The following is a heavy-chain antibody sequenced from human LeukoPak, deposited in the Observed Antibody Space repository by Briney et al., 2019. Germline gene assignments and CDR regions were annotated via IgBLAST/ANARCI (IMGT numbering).Heavy chain of an antibody. CDR3: ARSEQTPYCGGDCYSEYFQQ. D-gene: IGHD2-21*02. J-gene: IGHJ1*01. Sequence: GGSLRLSCAASGFTFSIYSMHWVRQAPGKGLEWVAVISYDGSNKKYADSVKGRFTISRDNSKNTLFLQMNSLRAEDTAVYYCARSEQTPYCGGDCYSEYFQQWGQGTLVTVSS. V-gene: IGHV3-30*03. CDR2: ISYDGSNK. CDR1: GFTFSIYS.